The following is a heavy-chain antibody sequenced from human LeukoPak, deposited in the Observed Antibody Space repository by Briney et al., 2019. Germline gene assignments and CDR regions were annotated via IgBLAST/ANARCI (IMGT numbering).Heavy chain of an antibody. D-gene: IGHD2-15*01. CDR3: TRHDPVGYYQHGMDV. V-gene: IGHV4-59*08. CDR1: GGSISGYF. J-gene: IGHJ6*02. Sequence: PSETLSLTCTVSGGSISGYFWSCIRQPPGQGLEFIGYIYYTGATLYNPSLKSRVTMSVDTSKNQFSLKLSSVTAAATAVYYCTRHDPVGYYQHGMDVWGQGTTVTVSS. CDR2: IYYTGAT.